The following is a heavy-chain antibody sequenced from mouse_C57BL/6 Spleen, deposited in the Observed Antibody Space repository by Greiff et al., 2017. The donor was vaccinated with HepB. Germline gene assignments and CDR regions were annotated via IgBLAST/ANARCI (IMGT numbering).Heavy chain of an antibody. CDR2: IYPRSGNT. CDR1: GYTFTSYG. CDR3: ARDDYDVLFAY. J-gene: IGHJ3*01. V-gene: IGHV1-81*01. Sequence: VQLQQSGAELARPGASVKLSCKASGYTFTSYGISWVKQRTGQGLEWIGEIYPRSGNTYYNEKFKGKATLTADKSSSTAYMELRSLTSEDSAVYFCARDDYDVLFAYWGQGTLVTVSA. D-gene: IGHD2-4*01.